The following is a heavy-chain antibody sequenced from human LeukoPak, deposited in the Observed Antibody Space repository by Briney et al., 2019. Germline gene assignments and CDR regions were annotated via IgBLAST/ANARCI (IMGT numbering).Heavy chain of an antibody. CDR1: GGSISSYY. J-gene: IGHJ6*02. D-gene: IGHD4-17*01. CDR3: ANSGDYLSYYYYGMDV. V-gene: IGHV4-59*01. Sequence: SETLSLTCTVSGGSISSYYWSWIRQPPGKGLEWIGYIYYSGSTNYNPSLKSRVTISVDTSKNQFSLKLSSVTAADTAVYYCANSGDYLSYYYYGMDVWGQGTTVTVSS. CDR2: IYYSGST.